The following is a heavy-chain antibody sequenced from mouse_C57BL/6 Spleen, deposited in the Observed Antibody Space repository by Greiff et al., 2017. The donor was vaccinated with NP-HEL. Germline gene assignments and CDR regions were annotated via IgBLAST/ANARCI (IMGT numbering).Heavy chain of an antibody. J-gene: IGHJ4*01. CDR2: ISSGGDYI. Sequence: EVKLMESGEGLVKPGGSLKLSCAASGFTFSSYAMSWVRQTPEKRLEWVAYISSGGDYIYYADTVKGRFTISRDNARNTLYLQMSSLKSEDTAMYYCTKGRRYYYAMDYWGQGTSVTVSS. V-gene: IGHV5-9-1*02. CDR3: TKGRRYYYAMDY. CDR1: GFTFSSYA.